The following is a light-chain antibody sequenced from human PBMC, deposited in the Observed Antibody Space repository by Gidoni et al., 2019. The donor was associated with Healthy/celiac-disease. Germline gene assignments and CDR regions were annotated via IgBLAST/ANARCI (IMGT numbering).Light chain of an antibody. CDR3: RSYTSSSTPHVV. J-gene: IGLJ2*01. CDR2: DVS. V-gene: IGLV2-14*01. CDR1: SSDVGGYNY. Sequence: QSALTQPASVSGSPGQSITISCTGTSSDVGGYNYVSWYQQHPGKAPKLMIYDVSNRPSGVSNRFSGSTSGNTASLTISGLQAEDVADYYCRSYTSSSTPHVVFGGGTKLTVL.